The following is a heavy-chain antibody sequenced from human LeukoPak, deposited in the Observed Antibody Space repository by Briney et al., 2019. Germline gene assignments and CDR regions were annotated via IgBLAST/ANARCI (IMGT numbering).Heavy chain of an antibody. D-gene: IGHD5-24*01. V-gene: IGHV4-34*12. Sequence: PSETLSLTCAVYGESLNYYYWSWIRQSPEKGLEWIGEVFDGTTTNYNPSLKSRVTISAVTSSSQFSLNLKSVTAADTAVYYCASGAWATRLHSWAQGTLVIVSS. CDR1: GESLNYYY. CDR3: ASGAWATRLHS. CDR2: VFDGTTT. J-gene: IGHJ4*02.